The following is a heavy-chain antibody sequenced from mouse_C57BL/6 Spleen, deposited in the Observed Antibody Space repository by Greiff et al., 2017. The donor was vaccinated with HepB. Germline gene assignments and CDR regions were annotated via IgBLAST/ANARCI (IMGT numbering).Heavy chain of an antibody. CDR3: TAHTPYFDY. V-gene: IGHV6-3*01. CDR1: GFTFSNYW. Sequence: EVKLVESGGGLVQPGGSMKLSCVASGFTFSNYWMNWVRQSPEKGLEWVAQIRLKSDNYATHYAESVKGRFTISRDDSKSSVYLQMNNLRAEDTGIYYCTAHTPYFDYWGQGTTLTVSS. CDR2: IRLKSDNYAT. D-gene: IGHD5-1-1*01. J-gene: IGHJ2*01.